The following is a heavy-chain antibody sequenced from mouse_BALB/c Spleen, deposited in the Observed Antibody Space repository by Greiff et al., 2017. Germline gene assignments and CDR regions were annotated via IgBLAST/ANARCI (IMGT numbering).Heavy chain of an antibody. D-gene: IGHD1-1*01. Sequence: QVQLQQPGAELVKPGASVKLSCKASGYTFTSYWMHWVKQRPGQGLEWIGEINPSNGRTNYNEKFKSKATLTVDKSSSTAYMQLSSLTSEDSAVYYCARDYYGSSYGRYFDVWGAGTTVTVSS. CDR1: GYTFTSYW. CDR3: ARDYYGSSYGRYFDV. J-gene: IGHJ1*01. CDR2: INPSNGRT. V-gene: IGHV1S81*02.